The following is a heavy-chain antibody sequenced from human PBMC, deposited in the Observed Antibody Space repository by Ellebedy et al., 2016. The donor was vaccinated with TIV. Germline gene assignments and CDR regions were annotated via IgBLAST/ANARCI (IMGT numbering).Heavy chain of an antibody. J-gene: IGHJ4*02. CDR1: GFTFSSYA. Sequence: GESLKISCAASGFTFSSYAMHWVRQAPGKGLEYVSAISSNGGSTYYANSVKGRFTISRDNSKNTLYLQMGSLRAEDMAVYYCASGPAVAGLDYWGQGTLVTVSS. V-gene: IGHV3-64*01. CDR2: ISSNGGST. CDR3: ASGPAVAGLDY. D-gene: IGHD6-19*01.